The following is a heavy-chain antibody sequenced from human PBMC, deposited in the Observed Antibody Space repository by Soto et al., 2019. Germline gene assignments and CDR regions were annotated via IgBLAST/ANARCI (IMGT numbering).Heavy chain of an antibody. J-gene: IGHJ4*02. CDR3: ARVFVTYYFDS. D-gene: IGHD3-3*01. CDR1: GFTFSSYG. Sequence: QVQLVESGGGVVQPGRSLRLSCAASGFTFSSYGMHWVRQAPGKGLEWVALIWSDGSNKYYADSVKGRFTISRDNSKNTLYVQMNSLRAEHTAVYYCARVFVTYYFDSWGQGTLVTVSS. CDR2: IWSDGSNK. V-gene: IGHV3-33*01.